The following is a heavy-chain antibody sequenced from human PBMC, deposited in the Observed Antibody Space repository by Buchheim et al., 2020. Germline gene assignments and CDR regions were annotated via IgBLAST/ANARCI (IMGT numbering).Heavy chain of an antibody. V-gene: IGHV4-61*02. CDR1: GGSISSGSYY. J-gene: IGHJ6*02. Sequence: QVQLQESGPGLVKPSQTLSLTCTVSGGSISSGSYYWSWIRQPAGKGLEWIGRIYTSGSTNYNPSLKSRVTISVDTSKNQFSLKLSYVTAADTAVYYCARAAPAFRMGFNYYGMDVWGQGTT. D-gene: IGHD2-15*01. CDR2: IYTSGST. CDR3: ARAAPAFRMGFNYYGMDV.